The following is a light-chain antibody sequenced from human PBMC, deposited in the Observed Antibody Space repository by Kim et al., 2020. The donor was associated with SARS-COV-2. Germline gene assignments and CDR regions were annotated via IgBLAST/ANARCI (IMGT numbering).Light chain of an antibody. V-gene: IGLV2-14*04. CDR1: SSDVGGYNY. CDR3: SSYASSSTWV. Sequence: GQSIPISCTGISSDVGGYNYVAWYQQHPGKAPKLVIYDVSKRPSGVSNRFSGSKSGNTASLTISGLQAEDEADYYCSSYASSSTWVFGGGTKLTVL. CDR2: DVS. J-gene: IGLJ3*02.